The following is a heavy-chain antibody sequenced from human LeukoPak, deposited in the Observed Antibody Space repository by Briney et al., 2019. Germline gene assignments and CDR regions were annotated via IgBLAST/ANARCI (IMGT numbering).Heavy chain of an antibody. J-gene: IGHJ6*02. V-gene: IGHV3-11*01. CDR1: GFTFSDYY. D-gene: IGHD6-13*01. Sequence: KTGGSLRLSCAASGFTFSDYYMSWIRQAPGKGLEWVSYISSSGSTIYYADSVKGRFTISRDNAKNSLYLQMNSLRAEDTAVYYCARDSSSWYCYYYGMDVWGQGTTVTVSS. CDR3: ARDSSSWYCYYYGMDV. CDR2: ISSSGSTI.